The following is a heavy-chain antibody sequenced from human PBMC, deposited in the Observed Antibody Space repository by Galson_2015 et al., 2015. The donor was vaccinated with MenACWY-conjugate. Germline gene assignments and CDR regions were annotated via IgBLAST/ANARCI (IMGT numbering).Heavy chain of an antibody. CDR3: ARGPCRSSSTRGGCEGHYYNGMDV. Sequence: SGAEVKKPGESLRISCKASGGTFSSSAITWVRQAPGQGLEWMGRIIPMLGIADYAQNFQGRVTITADKSTSTAYMELSSLRSEDTAMYYCARGPCRSSSTRGGCEGHYYNGMDVWGQGTTVTVSS. D-gene: IGHD2-2*01. V-gene: IGHV1-69*04. CDR2: IIPMLGIA. CDR1: GGTFSSSA. J-gene: IGHJ6*02.